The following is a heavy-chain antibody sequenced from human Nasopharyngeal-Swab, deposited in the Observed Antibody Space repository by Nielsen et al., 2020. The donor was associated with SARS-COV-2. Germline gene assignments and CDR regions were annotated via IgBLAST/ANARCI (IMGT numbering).Heavy chain of an antibody. D-gene: IGHD3-22*01. Sequence: GESLKISCAASGFTCSSYDMHWVRQATGKGLEWVSAIGTAGDTYYPGSVKGRFTISRENAKNSLYLQMNSLRAGDTAVYYCARGYYYDSSGYRPRGMDVWGQGTTVTVSS. CDR1: GFTCSSYD. CDR3: ARGYYYDSSGYRPRGMDV. J-gene: IGHJ6*02. V-gene: IGHV3-13*01. CDR2: IGTAGDT.